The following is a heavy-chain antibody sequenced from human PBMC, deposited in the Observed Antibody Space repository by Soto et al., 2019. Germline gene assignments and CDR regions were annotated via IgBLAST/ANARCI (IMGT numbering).Heavy chain of an antibody. D-gene: IGHD2-21*02. J-gene: IGHJ6*02. CDR1: GGSISGYY. CDR3: ARDLWGYCGTDCYPLDV. Sequence: KPSETLSLTCTVSGGSISGYYWSWIRQAPGKGLEWIGYMYNTGSTVYNPSFKSRVTISVDTSKNQFSLKLNSVTAADTAVYYCARDLWGYCGTDCYPLDVWGQGTTVT. CDR2: MYNTGST. V-gene: IGHV4-59*01.